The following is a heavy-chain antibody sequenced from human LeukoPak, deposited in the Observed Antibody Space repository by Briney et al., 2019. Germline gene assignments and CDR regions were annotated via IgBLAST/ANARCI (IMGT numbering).Heavy chain of an antibody. CDR3: AKGSYYDSRGSFYFDY. D-gene: IGHD3-22*01. CDR2: IGGSSGFI. Sequence: QTGGSLRLSWAASGFTLSNYPMNWVRQAPGKGLEWVSYIGGSSGFILYADSVKGRFTISRDNSKNTLYVQVNSLGTEDTAAYYCAKGSYYDSRGSFYFDYWGQGTLVTFSS. CDR1: GFTLSNYP. V-gene: IGHV3-48*01. J-gene: IGHJ4*02.